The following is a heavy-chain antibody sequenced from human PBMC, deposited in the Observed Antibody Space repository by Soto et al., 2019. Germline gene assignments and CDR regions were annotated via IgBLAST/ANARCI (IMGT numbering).Heavy chain of an antibody. D-gene: IGHD3-10*01. Sequence: QVQLVQSGAEVKKPGSSVKVSCKASGGTFSSYAISWVRQAPGQGLEWMGGIIPIFGTANYAQKFQGRVTNTADESTSTAYMELSSLRSEDTAVYYCARGPRLLWFGELSRYYFDYWGQGTLVTVSS. CDR2: IIPIFGTA. CDR1: GGTFSSYA. J-gene: IGHJ4*02. CDR3: ARGPRLLWFGELSRYYFDY. V-gene: IGHV1-69*01.